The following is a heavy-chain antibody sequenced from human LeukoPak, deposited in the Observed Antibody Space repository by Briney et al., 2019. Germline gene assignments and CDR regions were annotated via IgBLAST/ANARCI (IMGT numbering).Heavy chain of an antibody. V-gene: IGHV4-59*01. Sequence: PSETLSLTCNVSGGSISAYYWSWIRQPPGKGLEWIGYIHYSGSTNYNPSLKSRVTISADTSKNQFALKLSSVTAADTAVYYCARAFWGGSYDYWGQGTLVTVSS. CDR2: IHYSGST. CDR3: ARAFWGGSYDY. J-gene: IGHJ4*02. CDR1: GGSISAYY. D-gene: IGHD1-26*01.